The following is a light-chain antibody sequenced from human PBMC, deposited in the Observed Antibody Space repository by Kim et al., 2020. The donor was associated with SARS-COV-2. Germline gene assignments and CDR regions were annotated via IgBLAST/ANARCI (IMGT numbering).Light chain of an antibody. CDR1: TLNIGDNH. CDR3: ASWDSGLGIVV. Sequence: GQAVTISCSGSTLNIGDNHVSWYRHVPGSGPKLLIFDTNSRPSGIPDRISGSKSGTSSTLGITGLQAGDEADYYCASWDSGLGIVVFGGGTKVTVL. J-gene: IGLJ2*01. CDR2: DTN. V-gene: IGLV1-51*01.